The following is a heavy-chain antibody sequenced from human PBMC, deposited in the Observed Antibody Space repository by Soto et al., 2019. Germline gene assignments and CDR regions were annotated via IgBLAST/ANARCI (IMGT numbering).Heavy chain of an antibody. CDR3: ARDPHGDYASGDY. Sequence: EVQPVESGGGLVQPGGSLRLSCAASGFTFSSYSMNWVRQAPGKGLEWVSYISSSSSTIYYADSVKGRFTISRDNAKNSLYLQMNSLRAEDTAVYYCARDPHGDYASGDYWGQGTLVTVSS. J-gene: IGHJ4*02. CDR2: ISSSSSTI. V-gene: IGHV3-48*01. CDR1: GFTFSSYS. D-gene: IGHD4-17*01.